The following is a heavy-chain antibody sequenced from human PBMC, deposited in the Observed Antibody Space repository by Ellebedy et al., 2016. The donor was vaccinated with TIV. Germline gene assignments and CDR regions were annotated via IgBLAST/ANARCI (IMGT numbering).Heavy chain of an antibody. V-gene: IGHV3-64*01. CDR3: ARDAGEYSGYVSWYFDY. J-gene: IGHJ4*02. CDR1: GFTFSSYA. D-gene: IGHD5-12*01. CDR2: ISSNGGST. Sequence: GESLKISCAASGFTFSSYAMHWVRQAPGKGLEYVSAISSNGGSTYYANSVKGRFTISRDNSKNTLYLQMGSLRAEDMAVYYCARDAGEYSGYVSWYFDYWGQGTLVTVSP.